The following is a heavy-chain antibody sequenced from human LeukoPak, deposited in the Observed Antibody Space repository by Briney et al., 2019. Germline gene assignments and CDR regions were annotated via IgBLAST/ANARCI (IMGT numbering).Heavy chain of an antibody. CDR3: AKDPNGDYVGAFDF. D-gene: IGHD2-21*02. J-gene: IGHJ3*01. CDR2: ITGSGATT. V-gene: IGHV3-23*01. Sequence: GGSLRLSCAASGFTFSTSAMTWVRQAPGKGLEWVSVITGSGATTHYADSVKGRFTISRDNSKNTVYLQMNSLGVGDTAMYYCAKDPNGDYVGAFDFWGQGTMVTVSS. CDR1: GFTFSTSA.